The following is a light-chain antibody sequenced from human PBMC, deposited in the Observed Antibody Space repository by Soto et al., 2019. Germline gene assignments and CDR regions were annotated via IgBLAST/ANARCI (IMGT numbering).Light chain of an antibody. CDR3: QQYNNWPPSIT. CDR1: QSVSSN. Sequence: EIVMTQSPATLSVSPGKRATLSCRASQSVSSNLAWYQQKPGQAPRLLIYGASTRATGIPARFSGSGSGTEFTLTISSLQSEDFAVYYCQQYNNWPPSITFGQGTRLEIK. CDR2: GAS. V-gene: IGKV3-15*01. J-gene: IGKJ5*01.